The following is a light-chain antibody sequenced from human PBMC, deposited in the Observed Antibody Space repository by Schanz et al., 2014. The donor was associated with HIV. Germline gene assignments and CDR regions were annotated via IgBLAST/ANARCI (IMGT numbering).Light chain of an antibody. J-gene: IGLJ2*01. V-gene: IGLV1-40*01. CDR2: GNS. CDR1: SSNIGAGYD. CDR3: QSYDSSLSVV. Sequence: QSVLTQPPSVSGAPGRRVTISCTGSSSNIGAGYDVHWYQQLPGTAPKLLIYGNSHRPSGVPDRFSGSKSGNTASLTISGLQAEDEADYYCQSYDSSLSVVFGGGTKLTVL.